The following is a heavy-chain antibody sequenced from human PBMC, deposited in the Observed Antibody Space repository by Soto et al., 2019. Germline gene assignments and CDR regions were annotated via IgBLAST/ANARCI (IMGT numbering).Heavy chain of an antibody. V-gene: IGHV4-61*08. CDR3: ARVPVDTYMIYWSDP. Sequence: SDTLSLSCSVSGDSINIGDDCWPWIRQAPGKGLQWVGHVYFSGSTNYNPSLKSRVTISLDTSKNQFSLKLRSVTAGDTAVYYCARVPVDTYMIYWSDPWGQGTLVNVSS. D-gene: IGHD5-18*01. J-gene: IGHJ5*02. CDR1: GDSINIGDDC. CDR2: VYFSGST.